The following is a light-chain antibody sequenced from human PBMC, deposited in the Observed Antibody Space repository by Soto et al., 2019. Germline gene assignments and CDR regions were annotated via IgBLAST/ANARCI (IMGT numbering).Light chain of an antibody. CDR2: KAS. CDR1: QSISIW. Sequence: DIQMTQSPSTLCASVGDRVTMACRASQSISIWLAWYQQKPGKAPKILIYKASSLESGVPSRFSGSGYGTEFTLTISSLQPDDFATYYCQQYNGYSTWTFGQGTKVDI. CDR3: QQYNGYSTWT. J-gene: IGKJ1*01. V-gene: IGKV1-5*03.